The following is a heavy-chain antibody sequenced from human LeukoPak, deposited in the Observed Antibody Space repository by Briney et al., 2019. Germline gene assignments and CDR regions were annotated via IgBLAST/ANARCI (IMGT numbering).Heavy chain of an antibody. J-gene: IGHJ4*02. CDR3: AKDKTRGPGDY. Sequence: PGGSLRLSCAASGFTFDDYAMHWVRQTPGKGLECVSLISEDGGDTWYADSVKGRFTISRDNSKNSLCLQMNSLRAEDTAFYYCAKDKTRGPGDYWGQGTLVTVSS. D-gene: IGHD1-14*01. V-gene: IGHV3-43*02. CDR1: GFTFDDYA. CDR2: ISEDGGDT.